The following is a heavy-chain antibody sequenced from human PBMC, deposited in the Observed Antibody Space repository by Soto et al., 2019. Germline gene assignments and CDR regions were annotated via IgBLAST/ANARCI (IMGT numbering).Heavy chain of an antibody. CDR2: IYYSGST. Sequence: PSETLSLTCSVSGGSISSYYWSWIRQPPGKGLEWIGYIYYSGSTNYNPSLKSRVTISVDTSKNQFSLKLSSVTAADTAVYYCATTYCGGDCPQYYYMDVWGKVTTVTVSS. J-gene: IGHJ6*03. V-gene: IGHV4-59*08. CDR3: ATTYCGGDCPQYYYMDV. CDR1: GGSISSYY. D-gene: IGHD2-21*01.